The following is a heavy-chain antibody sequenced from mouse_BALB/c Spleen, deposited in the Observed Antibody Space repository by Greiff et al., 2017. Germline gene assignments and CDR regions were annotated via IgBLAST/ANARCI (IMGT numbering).Heavy chain of an antibody. CDR2: ISSGGGST. CDR3: ARHRDYGSSFAY. J-gene: IGHJ3*01. D-gene: IGHD1-1*01. V-gene: IGHV5-12-1*01. CDR1: GFAFSSYD. Sequence: EVMLVESGGGLVKPGGSLKLSCAASGFAFSSYDMSWVRQTPEKRLEWVAYISSGGGSTYYPDTVKGRFTISRDNAKNTLYLQMSSLKSEDTAMYYCARHRDYGSSFAYWGQGTLVTVSA.